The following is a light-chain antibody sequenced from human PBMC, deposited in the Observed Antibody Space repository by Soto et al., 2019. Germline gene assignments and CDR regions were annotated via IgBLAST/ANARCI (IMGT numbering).Light chain of an antibody. CDR3: QQADSFPLT. CDR1: QTVTGTF. V-gene: IGKV3-20*01. J-gene: IGKJ4*01. CDR2: GAS. Sequence: EIVLTQSPGILSLSPGERATLSCRASQTVTGTFLVWFQQKPGQAPRLLMYGASRRATGIPDRFSGSGSGTDFTLTISSLQPEDFATYFCQQADSFPLTFGGGTKVDIK.